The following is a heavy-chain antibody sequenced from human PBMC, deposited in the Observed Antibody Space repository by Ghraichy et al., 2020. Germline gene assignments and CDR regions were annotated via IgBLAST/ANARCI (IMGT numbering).Heavy chain of an antibody. CDR3: ARGVLTIFGVVSLHMDV. V-gene: IGHV4-61*01. D-gene: IGHD3-3*01. Sequence: SETLSLTCTVSGGSVSSGSYYWSWIRQPPGKGLEWIGYIYYSGSTNYNPSLKSRVTISVDTSKNQFSLKLSSVTAADTAVYYCARGVLTIFGVVSLHMDVWGQGTTVTVSS. CDR2: IYYSGST. CDR1: GGSVSSGSYY. J-gene: IGHJ6*02.